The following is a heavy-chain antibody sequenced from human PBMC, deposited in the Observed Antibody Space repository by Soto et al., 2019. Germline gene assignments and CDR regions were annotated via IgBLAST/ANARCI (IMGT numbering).Heavy chain of an antibody. CDR2: ISGSGGST. CDR1: GFTFSSYA. CDR3: AKDNLHDFWSGYHIFDY. J-gene: IGHJ4*02. D-gene: IGHD3-3*01. V-gene: IGHV3-23*01. Sequence: EVQLLESGGGLVQPGGSLRLSCAASGFTFSSYAMSWVRQAPGKGLEWVSAISGSGGSTYYADSVKGRLTISRDNSKNTLYLQMNSLRAEDTAVYYCAKDNLHDFWSGYHIFDYWGQGTLVTVSS.